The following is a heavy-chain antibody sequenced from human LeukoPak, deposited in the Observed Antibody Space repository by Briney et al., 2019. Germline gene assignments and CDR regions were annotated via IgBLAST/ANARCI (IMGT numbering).Heavy chain of an antibody. J-gene: IGHJ5*02. D-gene: IGHD3-3*01. CDR1: GFTFSSYG. CDR3: ARGGYDFWSGSKNWFDP. Sequence: PGRSLRLSCAASGFTFSSYGMHWVRQAPGKGLEWVAVIWYDGSNKYYADSVKGRFTISGDNSKNTLYLQMNSLRAEDTAVYYCARGGYDFWSGSKNWFDPWGQGTLVTVSS. V-gene: IGHV3-33*01. CDR2: IWYDGSNK.